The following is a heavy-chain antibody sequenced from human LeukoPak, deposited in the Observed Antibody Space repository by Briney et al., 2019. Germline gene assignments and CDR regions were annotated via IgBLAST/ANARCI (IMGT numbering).Heavy chain of an antibody. V-gene: IGHV3-33*01. Sequence: GGSLRLSCAASGFTFSSYGMHWVRQAPGKGLEWVAVIWYDGSNKYYADSVKGRFTISRDNSKNTLYLQMNSLRAEDTAVYYCARDTRSSSWYGGYYYYYGMDVWGQGTTVTVSS. CDR1: GFTFSSYG. CDR2: IWYDGSNK. D-gene: IGHD6-13*01. CDR3: ARDTRSSSWYGGYYYYYGMDV. J-gene: IGHJ6*02.